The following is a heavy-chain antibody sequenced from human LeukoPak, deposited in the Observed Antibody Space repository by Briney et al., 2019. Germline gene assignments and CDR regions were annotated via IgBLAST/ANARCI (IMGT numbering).Heavy chain of an antibody. Sequence: PGGSLRLSCAASGFTFSSYAMSWVRQVPGKGLEWVSVISGSGDNTYYADSVKGRFIISRDNSKNTLYLQMNSLRAEDTAVYYCAKGPAPRLGEFSYHALVDYWGQGTLVTVSS. CDR3: AKGPAPRLGEFSYHALVDY. J-gene: IGHJ4*02. CDR2: ISGSGDNT. V-gene: IGHV3-23*01. D-gene: IGHD3-16*02. CDR1: GFTFSSYA.